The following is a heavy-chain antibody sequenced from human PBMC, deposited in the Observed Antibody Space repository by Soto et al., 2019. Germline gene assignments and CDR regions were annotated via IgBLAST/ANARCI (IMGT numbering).Heavy chain of an antibody. CDR1: GFTFDDFA. J-gene: IGHJ4*02. V-gene: IGHV3-9*01. CDR2: ISWNSASI. Sequence: EVQLVESGGGLVQPGRSLRLSCAASGFTFDDFAMHWVRQPPGKGLEWVSGISWNSASIVYADSVKGRFTIPRDNAKNSLYLQLDSLGVEDTAFYYCAKGPGLVASSGSPDSWGQGTLVSVSS. D-gene: IGHD2-8*02. CDR3: AKGPGLVASSGSPDS.